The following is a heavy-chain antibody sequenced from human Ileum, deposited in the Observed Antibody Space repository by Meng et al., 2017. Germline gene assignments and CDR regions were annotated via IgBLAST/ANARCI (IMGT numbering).Heavy chain of an antibody. CDR3: ARTARVFDP. V-gene: IGHV4-59*01. Sequence: QVQLQESGPGLVKPAEPLPLTCTVSGASISAYYWSWIRQPPGKGLVCIGYIFYNGDINYNPSLKSRVTISLDTSKSQISLKLTSVTAADTAVYYCARTARVFDPWGQGTLVTVSS. J-gene: IGHJ5*02. CDR2: IFYNGDI. CDR1: GASISAYY.